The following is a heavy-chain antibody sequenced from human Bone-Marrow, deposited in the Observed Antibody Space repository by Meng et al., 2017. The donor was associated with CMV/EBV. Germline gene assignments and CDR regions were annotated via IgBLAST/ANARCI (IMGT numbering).Heavy chain of an antibody. V-gene: IGHV3-23*01. D-gene: IGHD6-25*01. Sequence: LSCSASAFTLSDFAMHWVRQAPGKGLEWVSTITGSGNSTFYADSVKGRFTISRDNSKNTVHLQMNSLRAEDTAVFYCAKRSGSALDYRGQGTLVTVSS. J-gene: IGHJ4*02. CDR3: AKRSGSALDY. CDR2: ITGSGNST. CDR1: AFTLSDFA.